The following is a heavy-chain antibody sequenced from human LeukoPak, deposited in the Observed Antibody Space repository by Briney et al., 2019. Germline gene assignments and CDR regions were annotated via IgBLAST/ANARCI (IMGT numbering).Heavy chain of an antibody. CDR1: SGSFNDYY. Sequence: PSETLSLSCAVYSGSFNDYYWNWIRQPPGKGLEWIGEINHRGDTNYSPSLKSRVTISVDTSKNQFSLRLNSVTAADMGVYYCARGQVPAARGYSWFDPWGQGTLVTVSS. D-gene: IGHD2-2*01. J-gene: IGHJ5*02. CDR3: ARGQVPAARGYSWFDP. CDR2: INHRGDT. V-gene: IGHV4-34*01.